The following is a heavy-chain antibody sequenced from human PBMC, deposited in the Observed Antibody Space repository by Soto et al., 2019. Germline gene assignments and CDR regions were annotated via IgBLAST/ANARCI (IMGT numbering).Heavy chain of an antibody. CDR3: VQGRYPTMATPLDN. V-gene: IGHV3-9*01. J-gene: IGHJ4*02. Sequence: GGSLRLSCAASEFTFDNCGMHWVRQAPGKGLEWVSGISWDSGTIGYADSVKGRFTISRDDAKNSLYLQMNSLRREDTALYYCVQGRYPTMATPLDNWGQGTLVTVSS. CDR2: ISWDSGTI. D-gene: IGHD1-1*01. CDR1: EFTFDNCG.